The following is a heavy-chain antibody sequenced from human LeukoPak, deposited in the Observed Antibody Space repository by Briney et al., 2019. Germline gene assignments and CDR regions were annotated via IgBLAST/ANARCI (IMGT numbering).Heavy chain of an antibody. CDR3: ARGFDQASDWWFDP. CDR2: IYTSGST. D-gene: IGHD3/OR15-3a*01. Sequence: SETLSLTCTVSGGSISSYYWSWIRQPAGKGPEWIGRIYTSGSTNYNPSLKSRVTMSVDTSKNQFSLKLSSVTAADTAVYYCARGFDQASDWWFDPWGQGTLVTVSS. V-gene: IGHV4-4*07. J-gene: IGHJ5*02. CDR1: GGSISSYY.